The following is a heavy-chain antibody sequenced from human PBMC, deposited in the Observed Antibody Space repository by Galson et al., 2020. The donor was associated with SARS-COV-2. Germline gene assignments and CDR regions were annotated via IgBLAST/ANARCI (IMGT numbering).Heavy chain of an antibody. CDR2: FDPEDGET. D-gene: IGHD6-13*01. Sequence: ASVTVSCKVSGYTLTELSMHWVRQAPGKGLAWMGGFDPEDGETIYAQKFQGRVTMTEDTSTEAADLELSSLRSEDTAVYYCATAPALVAAAGGGWFDSWGRGTLVTVSS. J-gene: IGHJ5*02. CDR1: GYTLTELS. V-gene: IGHV1-24*01. CDR3: ATAPALVAAAGGGWFDS.